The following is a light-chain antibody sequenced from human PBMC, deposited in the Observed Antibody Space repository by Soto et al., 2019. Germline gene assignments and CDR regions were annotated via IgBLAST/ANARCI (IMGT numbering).Light chain of an antibody. CDR3: QKFNNWPRT. CDR2: DAS. Sequence: EIAMTQSPATLSVSPGERATLSCRASQSVSSKLAWYQQKPGQAPRLLIYDASTRATGIPARFSGSGSGTEFTLTISSLQSEDFAVYYCQKFNNWPRTCGQGNKGDIK. CDR1: QSVSSK. J-gene: IGKJ1*01. V-gene: IGKV3-15*01.